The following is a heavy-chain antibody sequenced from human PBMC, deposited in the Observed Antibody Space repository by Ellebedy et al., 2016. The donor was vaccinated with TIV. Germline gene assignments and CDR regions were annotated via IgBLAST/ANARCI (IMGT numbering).Heavy chain of an antibody. J-gene: IGHJ4*02. Sequence: PGGSLRLSCAVSGFPFSSYNMNWIRQAPGKGLEWVSRISRDGDIRGYAEFAKGRFTVSRDNTKNTLYLQMSGLRADDSAVYYCATDEGGSYDSWGQGTRVSVSS. CDR3: ATDEGGSYDS. CDR2: ISRDGDIR. CDR1: GFPFSSYN. V-gene: IGHV3-74*01. D-gene: IGHD1-26*01.